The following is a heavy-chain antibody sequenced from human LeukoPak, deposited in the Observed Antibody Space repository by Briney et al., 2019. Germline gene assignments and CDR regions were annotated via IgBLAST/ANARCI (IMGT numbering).Heavy chain of an antibody. CDR2: IYYSGST. V-gene: IGHV4-59*08. D-gene: IGHD2-21*01. Sequence: SETLSLTCTVSGGSISSYYWSWIRQPPGKGLEWIGYIYYSGSTNYNPSLKSRVTISVDTSKNQFSLKLSSVTAADTAVYYCARIGGEYYYYGMDVWGQGTTVTVSS. CDR1: GGSISSYY. CDR3: ARIGGEYYYYGMDV. J-gene: IGHJ6*02.